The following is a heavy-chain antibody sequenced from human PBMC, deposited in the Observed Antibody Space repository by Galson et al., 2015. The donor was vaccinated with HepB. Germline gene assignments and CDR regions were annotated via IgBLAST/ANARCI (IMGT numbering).Heavy chain of an antibody. CDR3: VRETGGDFDY. J-gene: IGHJ4*02. Sequence: SLRLSCAASGFTFSSYAMHWVRQAPGKGLEWVAVISYDGSNRYYADSVKGRFTISRDNSKNTLYLQMNSLRAEDTAVYSCVRETGGDFDYWGQGTLVTVSS. CDR1: GFTFSSYA. V-gene: IGHV3-30*04. D-gene: IGHD1-1*01. CDR2: ISYDGSNR.